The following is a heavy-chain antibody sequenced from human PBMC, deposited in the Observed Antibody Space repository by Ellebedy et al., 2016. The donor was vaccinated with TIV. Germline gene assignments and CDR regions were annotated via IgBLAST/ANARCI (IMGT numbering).Heavy chain of an antibody. Sequence: GESLKISCAASGFTFSSYSINWVRQAPGKGLEWVSSISSSSSYRYDADSVKGRFTISRDNAKNSLFLQMTSLRAEDTAFYYCARDMLDGYNSGGFGYWGQGTLVTVSS. CDR1: GFTFSSYS. CDR3: ARDMLDGYNSGGFGY. CDR2: ISSSSSYR. V-gene: IGHV3-21*01. J-gene: IGHJ4*02. D-gene: IGHD5-24*01.